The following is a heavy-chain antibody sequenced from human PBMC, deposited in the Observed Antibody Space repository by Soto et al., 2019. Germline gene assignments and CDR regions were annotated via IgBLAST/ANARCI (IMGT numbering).Heavy chain of an antibody. CDR2: IIPIFGTA. CDR1: GGTFSSYA. D-gene: IGHD3-22*01. J-gene: IGHJ4*02. Sequence: ASVKVSCKASGGTFSSYAISWVRQAPGQGLEWMGGIIPIFGTANYAQKFQGRVTITADESTSTAYMELSSLRSEDTAVYYCARDYYDSSGYYYSFFDYWGQGTLVTVSS. V-gene: IGHV1-69*13. CDR3: ARDYYDSSGYYYSFFDY.